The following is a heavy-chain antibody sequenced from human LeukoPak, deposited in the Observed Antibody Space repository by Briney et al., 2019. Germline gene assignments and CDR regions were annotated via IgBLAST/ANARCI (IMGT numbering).Heavy chain of an antibody. Sequence: SETLSLTCTVSGYSISSGYYWGWIRQPPGKGLEWIGEINHSGSTNYNPSLKSRVTISVDTSKNQFSLKLSSVTAADTAVYYCARGITIFGVVTDHWGQGTLVTVSS. CDR1: GYSISSGYY. CDR3: ARGITIFGVVTDH. J-gene: IGHJ5*02. CDR2: INHSGST. D-gene: IGHD3-3*01. V-gene: IGHV4-38-2*02.